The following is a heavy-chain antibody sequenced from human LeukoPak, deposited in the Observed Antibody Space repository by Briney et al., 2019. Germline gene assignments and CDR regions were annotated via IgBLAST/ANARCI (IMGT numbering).Heavy chain of an antibody. CDR3: AKVRYFGPSAFDI. Sequence: GGPLRLSCAASGFTFRNYGMHWVRQAPGKGLDWVAVISYDGSSKYYADSVKGRFTISRDNSKNTLYLQMNSLRAEDTAVYYCAKVRYFGPSAFDIWGQGTMVTVSS. V-gene: IGHV3-30*18. D-gene: IGHD3-9*01. J-gene: IGHJ3*02. CDR1: GFTFRNYG. CDR2: ISYDGSSK.